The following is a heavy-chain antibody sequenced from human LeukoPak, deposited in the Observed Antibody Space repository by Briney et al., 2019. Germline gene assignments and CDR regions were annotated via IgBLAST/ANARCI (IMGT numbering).Heavy chain of an antibody. V-gene: IGHV4-4*07. CDR2: IYTSGST. CDR1: GGSISSYY. CDR3: AREGVAAGISYYYYYMDV. D-gene: IGHD6-13*01. J-gene: IGHJ6*03. Sequence: PSETLSLTCTVSGGSISSYYWSWIRQPAGKGLEWIGRIYTSGSTNYNPSLKSRVTMSVDTSKNQFSLKLSSVTAADTAVYYCAREGVAAGISYYYYYMDVWGKGTTVTISS.